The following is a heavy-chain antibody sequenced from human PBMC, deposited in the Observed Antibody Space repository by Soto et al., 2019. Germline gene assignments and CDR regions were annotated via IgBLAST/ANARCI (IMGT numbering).Heavy chain of an antibody. Sequence: SVKVSCKASGGTFSSYAISWVRQAPGQGLEWMGGIIPIFGTANYAQKFQGRVTITADKSTSTAYMELSSLRSEDTAVYYCAGPDIVVVPASERNYYYYYGMDVWGQGTTVTVSS. D-gene: IGHD2-2*01. V-gene: IGHV1-69*06. CDR2: IIPIFGTA. CDR3: AGPDIVVVPASERNYYYYYGMDV. CDR1: GGTFSSYA. J-gene: IGHJ6*02.